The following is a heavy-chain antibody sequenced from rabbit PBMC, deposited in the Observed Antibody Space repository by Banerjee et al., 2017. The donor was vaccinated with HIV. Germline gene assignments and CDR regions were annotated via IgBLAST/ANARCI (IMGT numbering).Heavy chain of an antibody. CDR2: IYAGSSGST. D-gene: IGHD6-1*01. Sequence: QSLEESGGDLVKPGASLTLTCTASGFDFSSDAMCWVRQAPGKGLEWIACIYAGSSGSTYYASWAKGRFTISKTSSTTVTLQMTSLIAADTATYFCARDGTAYAGYGYAGFNLWGQGTLVTDS. CDR1: GFDFSSDA. CDR3: ARDGTAYAGYGYAGFNL. J-gene: IGHJ4*01. V-gene: IGHV1S40*01.